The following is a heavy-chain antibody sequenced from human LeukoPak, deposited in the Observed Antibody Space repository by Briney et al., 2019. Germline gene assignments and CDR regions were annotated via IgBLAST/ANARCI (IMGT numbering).Heavy chain of an antibody. CDR1: GGSINSYF. D-gene: IGHD6-19*01. CDR3: ARGRYSSGWEFDY. V-gene: IGHV4-59*01. J-gene: IGHJ4*02. CDR2: IYYSGST. Sequence: SETLSLTCAVSGGSINSYFWSWIRQPPGKGLEWVGYIYYSGSTNYNPYLKSRVFISVETSKNQFSLKLSSVTAADTDVYYCARGRYSSGWEFDYWGQGTLVTVSS.